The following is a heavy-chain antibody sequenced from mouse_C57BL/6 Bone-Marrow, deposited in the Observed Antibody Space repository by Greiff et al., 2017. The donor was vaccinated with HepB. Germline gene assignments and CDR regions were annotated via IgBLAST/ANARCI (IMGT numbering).Heavy chain of an antibody. V-gene: IGHV1-64*01. CDR1: GYTFTSYW. CDR3: ARERDYYGSSSPFDY. D-gene: IGHD1-1*01. Sequence: QVQLKQPGAELVKPGASVKLSCKASGYTFTSYWMHWVKQRPGQGLEWIGMIHPNSGSTNYNEKFKSKATLTVDKSSSTAYMQLSSLTSEDSAVYYCARERDYYGSSSPFDYWGQGTTLTVSS. J-gene: IGHJ2*01. CDR2: IHPNSGST.